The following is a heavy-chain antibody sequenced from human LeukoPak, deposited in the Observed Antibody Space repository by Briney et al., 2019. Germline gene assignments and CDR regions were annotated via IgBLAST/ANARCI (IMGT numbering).Heavy chain of an antibody. CDR1: GFTFSDYY. V-gene: IGHV3-11*04. D-gene: IGHD3-16*02. CDR2: ISSSGSTI. J-gene: IGHJ5*02. Sequence: PGGSLRLSCAASGFTFSDYYMSWIRQAPGKGLEGVSYISSSGSTIYYADSVKGRFTISRDNAKNSLYLQMNSLRAEDTAVYYCARSIMITFGGVIVPWFDPWGQGTLVTVSS. CDR3: ARSIMITFGGVIVPWFDP.